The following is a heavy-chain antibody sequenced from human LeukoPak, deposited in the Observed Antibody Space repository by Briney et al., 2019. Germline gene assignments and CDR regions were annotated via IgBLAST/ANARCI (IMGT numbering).Heavy chain of an antibody. CDR1: GFTFSSYW. CDR2: ISYDGSNK. J-gene: IGHJ6*03. V-gene: IGHV3-30*03. D-gene: IGHD5-24*01. CDR3: ARAVVEMATISDYYYYMDV. Sequence: GGSLRLSCAASGFTFSSYWMSWVRQAPGKGLEWVAVISYDGSNKYYADSVKGRFTISRDNSKNTLYLQMNSLRAEDTAVYYCARAVVEMATISDYYYYMDVWGKGTTVTVSS.